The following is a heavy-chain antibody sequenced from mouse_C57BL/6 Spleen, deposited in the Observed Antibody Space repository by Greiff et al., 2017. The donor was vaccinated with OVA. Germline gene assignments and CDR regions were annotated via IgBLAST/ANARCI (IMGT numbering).Heavy chain of an antibody. CDR1: GYSFTGYY. Sequence: DVQLQESGPELVKPGASVKISCKASGYSFTGYYMNWVKQSPEKSLEWIGEINPSTGGTTYNQKFKAKATLTVDKSSSTAYMQLKSLTSGDSAVYYCAGGGYYDYDYFDYWGQGTTLTVSS. CDR3: AGGGYYDYDYFDY. J-gene: IGHJ2*01. CDR2: INPSTGGT. V-gene: IGHV1-42*01. D-gene: IGHD2-4*01.